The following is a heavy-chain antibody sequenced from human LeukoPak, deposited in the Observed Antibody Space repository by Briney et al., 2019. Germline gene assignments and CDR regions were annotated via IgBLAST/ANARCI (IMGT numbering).Heavy chain of an antibody. Sequence: SQTLSLTCTVSGGSISSGGYYWSWIRQHPGKGLEWIGYIYYSGSTYYNPSLKSRVTISVDTSKNQFSLKLSSVTAADTAVYYCARDLRIAYYDFWSGYSPGYMDVWGKGTTVTASS. D-gene: IGHD3-3*01. CDR1: GGSISSGGYY. CDR3: ARDLRIAYYDFWSGYSPGYMDV. CDR2: IYYSGST. V-gene: IGHV4-31*03. J-gene: IGHJ6*03.